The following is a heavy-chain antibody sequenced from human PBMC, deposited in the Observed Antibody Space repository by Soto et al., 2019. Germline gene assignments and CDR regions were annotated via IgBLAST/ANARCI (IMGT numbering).Heavy chain of an antibody. J-gene: IGHJ4*02. D-gene: IGHD6-19*01. CDR2: TYYRSKWYN. CDR3: ARAILAGSDWFGMPYS. Sequence: PSQTLSLTCAISGDTVSSNSAAWNWVRQSPSRGLEWLGRTYYRSKWYNDYAVSVKSRITVNPDTSKNQFSLQLNSVTPEDSAVYFCARAILAGSDWFGMPYSWGQGTLVTVSS. CDR1: GDTVSSNSAA. V-gene: IGHV6-1*01.